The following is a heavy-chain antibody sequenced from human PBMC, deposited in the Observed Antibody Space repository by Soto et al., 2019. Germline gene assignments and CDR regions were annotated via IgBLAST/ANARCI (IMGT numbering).Heavy chain of an antibody. CDR2: IYYSGST. D-gene: IGHD6-19*01. J-gene: IGHJ6*02. V-gene: IGHV4-39*01. Sequence: PSETLSLTCTVSGGSISSSSYYWGWIRQPPGKGLEWIGSIYYSGSTYYNPSLKSRVTISVDTSKNQFSLKLSSVTAADTAVYYRARAGKIAVAGPLPYYYYGTDVWGQGTTVTVSS. CDR1: GGSISSSSYY. CDR3: ARAGKIAVAGPLPYYYYGTDV.